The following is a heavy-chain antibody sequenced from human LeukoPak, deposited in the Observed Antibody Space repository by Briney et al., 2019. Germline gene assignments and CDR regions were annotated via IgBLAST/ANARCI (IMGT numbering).Heavy chain of an antibody. D-gene: IGHD2-21*02. V-gene: IGHV3-33*01. CDR2: IWYDGSKK. CDR1: GFTFSGYG. Sequence: WGSLRLSCAASGFTFSGYGMHWVRQAPGKGLEWVAVIWYDGSKKYYADSVKGRFTISRDNSKNWLYLQMNSLRAEDTAVNYCARFSGSDPEGFFDYWGQGTLVTVSS. J-gene: IGHJ4*02. CDR3: ARFSGSDPEGFFDY.